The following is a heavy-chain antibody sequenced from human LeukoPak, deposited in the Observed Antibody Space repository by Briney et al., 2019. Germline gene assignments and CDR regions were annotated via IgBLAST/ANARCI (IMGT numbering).Heavy chain of an antibody. Sequence: TAGSLRLSCAASGFTFNDYGMSWVRQGPGKGLEWVSGINWNGGTTGYADSVKGRFTISRDNAKKSLYLQMNSLRAEDTALYYCARDKHYYDSSNYVWGQGTLVTVSS. CDR2: INWNGGTT. CDR3: ARDKHYYDSSNYV. CDR1: GFTFNDYG. J-gene: IGHJ4*02. D-gene: IGHD3-22*01. V-gene: IGHV3-20*04.